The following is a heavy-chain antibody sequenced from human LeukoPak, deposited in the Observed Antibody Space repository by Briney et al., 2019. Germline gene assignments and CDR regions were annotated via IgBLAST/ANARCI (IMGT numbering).Heavy chain of an antibody. CDR1: GFTFGNYG. J-gene: IGHJ4*02. CDR2: IWYDGTNK. Sequence: GGSLRLSCAASGFTFGNYGMHWVRQAPGKGLEWVAIIWYDGTNKYYGDSVKGRFTISRDDSKNTLYLQMNSLRAEDTAVYYCARVNLNSNSWFNFDYWGQGTLVTVSS. D-gene: IGHD6-13*01. V-gene: IGHV3-33*01. CDR3: ARVNLNSNSWFNFDY.